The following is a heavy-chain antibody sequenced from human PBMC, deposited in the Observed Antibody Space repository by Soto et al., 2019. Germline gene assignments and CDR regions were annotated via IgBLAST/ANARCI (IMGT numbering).Heavy chain of an antibody. Sequence: EVQLVESGGGLVQPGGSLRLSCAASGFTFSSYSMNWVRQAPGKGLEWVSYISSSSSTIYYADSVKGRFNISRDNAKNSVYLQINSLKDEDTAVYYCARPEYSSSSYGMDVWGQGTRVSVS. CDR2: ISSSSSTI. J-gene: IGHJ6*02. V-gene: IGHV3-48*02. D-gene: IGHD6-6*01. CDR3: ARPEYSSSSYGMDV. CDR1: GFTFSSYS.